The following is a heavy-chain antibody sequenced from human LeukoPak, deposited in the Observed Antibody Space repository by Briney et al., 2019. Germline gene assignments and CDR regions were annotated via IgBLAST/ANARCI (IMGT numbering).Heavy chain of an antibody. J-gene: IGHJ5*02. Sequence: PGGSLRLSCEASGFNVNSYWVHWVRQAPGKGLVWVSLIRIDGSDTDYADSVRGRFTTSRDNAKNALYLQMDSLRVEDTAIYYCARDRGEGTPLDPWGQGTLVTVSS. CDR3: ARDRGEGTPLDP. D-gene: IGHD6-25*01. CDR2: IRIDGSDT. CDR1: GFNVNSYW. V-gene: IGHV3-74*01.